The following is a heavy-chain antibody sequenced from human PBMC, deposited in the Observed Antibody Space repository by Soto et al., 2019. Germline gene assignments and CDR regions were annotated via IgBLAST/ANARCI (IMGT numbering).Heavy chain of an antibody. Sequence: PEETLSLTCTVSGGSISNHYWSWIRQSPGKGLEWIANIYHSGTTNYNLSLKGRVTISIDSSKNQVSLKLNSVTAADTAVYYCARGGYRTLAWFDPWSQGTLVTVSS. V-gene: IGHV4-59*11. CDR3: ARGGYRTLAWFDP. CDR1: GGSISNHY. J-gene: IGHJ5*02. CDR2: IYHSGTT. D-gene: IGHD6-13*01.